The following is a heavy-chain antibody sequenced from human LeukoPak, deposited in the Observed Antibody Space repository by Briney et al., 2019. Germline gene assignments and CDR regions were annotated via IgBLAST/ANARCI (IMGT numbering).Heavy chain of an antibody. CDR2: IYPGDSDT. D-gene: IGHD1-26*01. CDR3: ARPDDSGSYSGAFYI. CDR1: GYSFSSYW. J-gene: IGHJ3*02. Sequence: GESLKISCKGSGYSFSSYWIGWVRQMPGKGLEWMGIIYPGDSDTRYSPSFQGQVTMSADKSISTAYLQWSSLKASDTAMYYCARPDDSGSYSGAFYIWGQGTMVTVSS. V-gene: IGHV5-51*01.